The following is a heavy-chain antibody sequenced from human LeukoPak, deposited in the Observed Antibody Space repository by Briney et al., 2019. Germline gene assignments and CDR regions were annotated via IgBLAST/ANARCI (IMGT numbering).Heavy chain of an antibody. CDR1: GFTFSSYS. CDR2: ISSSSSTI. D-gene: IGHD2-2*01. Sequence: GGSLRLSCAASGFTFSSYSMNWVRQAPGKGLEWGSYISSSSSTIYYADSVQGRFTISRDNAKISLYLQMNSLRAEDTAVYYCARAATWGEYQLLGSSYWYFDLWGRGTLVTVSS. V-gene: IGHV3-48*04. J-gene: IGHJ2*01. CDR3: ARAATWGEYQLLGSSYWYFDL.